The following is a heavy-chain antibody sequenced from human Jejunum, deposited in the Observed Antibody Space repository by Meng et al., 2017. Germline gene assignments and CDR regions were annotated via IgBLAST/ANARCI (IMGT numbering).Heavy chain of an antibody. CDR2: IWYDGTTA. J-gene: IGHJ3*02. CDR1: GFTFNTYG. CDR3: AREDLTVGRTSDAPDI. Sequence: GGSLRLSCEESGFTFNTYGMHWVRQAPGKGLEWVAMIWYDGTTAYYGDSVKGRFTISRDNSANMLYLEMNSLRDEDTAVYYCAREDLTVGRTSDAPDIWGQGTVVTVSS. V-gene: IGHV3-33*01. D-gene: IGHD1-14*01.